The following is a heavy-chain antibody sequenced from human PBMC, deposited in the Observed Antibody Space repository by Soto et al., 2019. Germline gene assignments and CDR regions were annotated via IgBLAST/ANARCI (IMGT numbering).Heavy chain of an antibody. CDR3: ARESYRIAARGGYFDY. V-gene: IGHV3-53*01. D-gene: IGHD6-6*01. Sequence: GGSLRLSCAASGFTVSSNYMSWVRQAPGKGLEWVSVIYSGGSTYYADSVKGRFTISGDNSKNTLYLQMNSLRAEDTAVYYCARESYRIAARGGYFDYWGQGTLVTISS. J-gene: IGHJ4*02. CDR2: IYSGGST. CDR1: GFTVSSNY.